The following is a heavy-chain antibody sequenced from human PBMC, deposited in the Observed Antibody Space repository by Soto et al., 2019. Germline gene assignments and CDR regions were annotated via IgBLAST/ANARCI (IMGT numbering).Heavy chain of an antibody. CDR3: AKNGNIVVVPAAPDY. D-gene: IGHD2-2*01. Sequence: GGSLRLSCAASGFTFSSYAMSWFRQAPGKGLEWVSAISGSGGSTYYADSVKGRFTISRDNSKNTLYLQMNSLRAEDTAVYYCAKNGNIVVVPAAPDYWGQGTLVTVSS. CDR1: GFTFSSYA. CDR2: ISGSGGST. V-gene: IGHV3-23*01. J-gene: IGHJ4*02.